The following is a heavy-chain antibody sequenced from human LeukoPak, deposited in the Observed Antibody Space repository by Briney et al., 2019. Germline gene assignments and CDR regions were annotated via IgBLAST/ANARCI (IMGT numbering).Heavy chain of an antibody. CDR2: ITNSGDST. CDR1: GFTFSSYG. J-gene: IGHJ4*02. V-gene: IGHV3-23*01. Sequence: PGGSLGLSCAASGFTFSSYGMIWVRQAPGKGLEWVSTITNSGDSTYYTDSVKGRFTISRDDSRNTLYLQMNSLRAEDTAVYYCAKDRGYYDTSGYLIWGQGTLVTVSS. CDR3: AKDRGYYDTSGYLI. D-gene: IGHD3-22*01.